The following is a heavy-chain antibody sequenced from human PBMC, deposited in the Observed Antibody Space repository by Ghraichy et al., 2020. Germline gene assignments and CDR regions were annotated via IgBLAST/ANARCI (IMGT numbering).Heavy chain of an antibody. V-gene: IGHV4-34*01. Sequence: SETLSLTCAVYGGSFSGYYWSWIRQPPGKGLEWIGEINHSGSTNYNPSLKSRVTISVDTSKNQFSLKLSSVTAADTAVYYCARIMVRGYNTRHDYWGQGTLVTVSS. CDR1: GGSFSGYY. CDR2: INHSGST. J-gene: IGHJ4*02. D-gene: IGHD3-10*01. CDR3: ARIMVRGYNTRHDY.